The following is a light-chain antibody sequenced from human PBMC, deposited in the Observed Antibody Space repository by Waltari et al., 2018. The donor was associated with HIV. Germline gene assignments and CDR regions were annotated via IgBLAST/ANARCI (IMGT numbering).Light chain of an antibody. CDR1: QSVRYW. Sequence: DIQMTQSPSTLSASVVDRVTITCRASQSVRYWLAWYQQKAGEAPKLLIYKASSLGSGVPSRFSGSGSGTEFTLTISSLQPHDSAVYYCQQYDSYSYTFGQGTKLEIK. V-gene: IGKV1-5*03. J-gene: IGKJ2*01. CDR2: KAS. CDR3: QQYDSYSYT.